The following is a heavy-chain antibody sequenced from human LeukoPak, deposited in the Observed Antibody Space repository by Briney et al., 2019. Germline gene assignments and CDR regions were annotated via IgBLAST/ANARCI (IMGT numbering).Heavy chain of an antibody. CDR3: AREGKYTSTWPVDH. D-gene: IGHD6-19*01. CDR1: GFSFSSYA. J-gene: IGHJ4*02. CDR2: ISYDGNDK. Sequence: GGSLRLSCAASGFSFSSYAMHWVRQAPGKGLEWVAFISYDGNDKYYADSLKGRFTISRDNSKKTLSVQMNSLRVEDTALYYCAREGKYTSTWPVDHWGQGTLVTVSS. V-gene: IGHV3-30*04.